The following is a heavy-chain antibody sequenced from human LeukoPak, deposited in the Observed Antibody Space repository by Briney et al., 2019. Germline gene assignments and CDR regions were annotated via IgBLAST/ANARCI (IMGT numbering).Heavy chain of an antibody. CDR3: ARDNSRETIHFDY. CDR1: GYSISSGYY. D-gene: IGHD6-13*01. CDR2: IYASGST. V-gene: IGHV4-38-2*02. J-gene: IGHJ4*02. Sequence: SETLSLTCTVSGYSISSGYYWGWIRPPPGKGLEWIGSIYASGSTYYNPSLKSRVTISVDTSKNQFSLKLSSVTAADTAVYYCARDNSRETIHFDYWGQGTLVTVSS.